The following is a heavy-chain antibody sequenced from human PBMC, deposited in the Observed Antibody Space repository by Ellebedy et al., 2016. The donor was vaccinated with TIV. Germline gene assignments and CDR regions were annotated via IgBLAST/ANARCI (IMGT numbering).Heavy chain of an antibody. V-gene: IGHV3-33*01. Sequence: PGGSLRLSCAASGFTFSSYGMHWVRQAPGKGLEWVAVIWYDGSNKYYADSVKGRFTISRDNSKNTLYLQMNSLRAEDTAVYYCARDRSPFHGYYYYGMDVWGQGTTVTVSS. J-gene: IGHJ6*02. CDR2: IWYDGSNK. D-gene: IGHD2/OR15-2a*01. CDR3: ARDRSPFHGYYYYGMDV. CDR1: GFTFSSYG.